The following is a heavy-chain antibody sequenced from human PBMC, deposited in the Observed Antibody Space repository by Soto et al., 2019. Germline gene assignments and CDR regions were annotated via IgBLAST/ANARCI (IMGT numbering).Heavy chain of an antibody. J-gene: IGHJ5*02. Sequence: SETLSLTCTVSGGSISSSSYYWGWIRQPPGKGLEWIGSIYYSGSTYYNPSLKSRVTISVDTSKNQFSLKLSSVTAADTAVYYCAGRITMIPSWFDPWGKGTLVTVSS. V-gene: IGHV4-39*01. CDR3: AGRITMIPSWFDP. CDR2: IYYSGST. D-gene: IGHD3-22*01. CDR1: GGSISSSSYY.